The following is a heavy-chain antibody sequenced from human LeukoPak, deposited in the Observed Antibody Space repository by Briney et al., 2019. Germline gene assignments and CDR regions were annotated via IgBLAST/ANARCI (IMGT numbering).Heavy chain of an antibody. V-gene: IGHV3-15*01. CDR2: INRRIDGGTT. CDR1: GLTFSDAW. CDR3: AIDRLGDWFYYSGMDV. J-gene: IGHJ6*02. D-gene: IGHD3-9*01. Sequence: GGSLRLSCAASGLTFSDAWMNWVRQAPGKGLEWIGRINRRIDGGTTDYAASVKDRFIVSRDDSKNTLYLQMSRLKTEDTAIYYCAIDRLGDWFYYSGMDVWGQGTTVTVSS.